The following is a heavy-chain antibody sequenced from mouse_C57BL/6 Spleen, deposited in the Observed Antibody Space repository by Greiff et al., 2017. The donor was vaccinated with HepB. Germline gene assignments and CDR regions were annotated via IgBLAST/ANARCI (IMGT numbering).Heavy chain of an antibody. Sequence: EVQLQQSGTVLARPGASVKMSGKTSGYTFTSYWMHWVKQRPGQGLEWIGAIYPGNSDTSYNQKVKGKAKLTAVTSASTAYMELSSLTNEDSAGYYGTTNWDFDYWGQGTTLTVSS. V-gene: IGHV1-5*01. CDR1: GYTFTSYW. D-gene: IGHD4-1*01. CDR2: IYPGNSDT. CDR3: TTNWDFDY. J-gene: IGHJ2*01.